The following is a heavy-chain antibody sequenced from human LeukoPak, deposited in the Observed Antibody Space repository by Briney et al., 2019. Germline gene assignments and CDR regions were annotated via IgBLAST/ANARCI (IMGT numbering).Heavy chain of an antibody. CDR3: ANRLTIAAAGTTAFDI. V-gene: IGHV3-30*04. CDR1: GFTFSSYA. J-gene: IGHJ3*02. CDR2: ISYDGSNK. D-gene: IGHD6-13*01. Sequence: GGSLRLSCAASGFTFSSYAMHWVRQAPGKGLEWVAVISYDGSNKYYADSVKGRFTISRDNSKNTLYLQMNSLRAEDTAVYYCANRLTIAAAGTTAFDIWGQGTMVTVSA.